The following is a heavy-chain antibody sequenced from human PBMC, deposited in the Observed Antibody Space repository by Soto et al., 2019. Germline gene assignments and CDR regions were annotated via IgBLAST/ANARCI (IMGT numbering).Heavy chain of an antibody. D-gene: IGHD2-2*01. CDR2: INHSGST. Sequence: SETLSLTCAVYGGSFSGYYWSWIRQPPGKGLEWIGEINHSGSTNYNPSLKSRVTISVDTSKNQFSLKLSSVTAADTAVYYCARGLRLVVVPAVKRPGTKKRVYYYMDVWGKGTTVTVSS. CDR3: ARGLRLVVVPAVKRPGTKKRVYYYMDV. CDR1: GGSFSGYY. V-gene: IGHV4-34*01. J-gene: IGHJ6*03.